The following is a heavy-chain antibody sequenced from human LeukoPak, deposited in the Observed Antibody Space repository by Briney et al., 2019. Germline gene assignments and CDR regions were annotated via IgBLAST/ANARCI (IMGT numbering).Heavy chain of an antibody. CDR2: IYYSGST. D-gene: IGHD2-2*01. J-gene: IGHJ5*02. Sequence: PSETLSLTCTVSGGSISSGGYYWSWIRQHPGKGLEWIGYIYYSGSTYYNPSPKSRVTISVDTSKNQFSLKLSSVTAADTAVYYCAREACSSTSCRNWFDPWGQGTLVTVSS. CDR1: GGSISSGGYY. CDR3: AREACSSTSCRNWFDP. V-gene: IGHV4-31*03.